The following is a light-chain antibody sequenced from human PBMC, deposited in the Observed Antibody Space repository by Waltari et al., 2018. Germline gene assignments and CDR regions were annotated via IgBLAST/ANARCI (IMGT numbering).Light chain of an antibody. CDR2: DVN. CDR3: SSYTSRNTLL. CDR1: SSDVGGYDY. J-gene: IGLJ2*01. Sequence: QSALTQPASVSGSPGQSITISCTGTSSDVGGYDYVSWYQQHPNNAPRLLIYDVNNRAPGFSDRFSGSKSGNTASLTISGLQAEDEADYYCSSYTSRNTLLFGGGTKVTAL. V-gene: IGLV2-14*03.